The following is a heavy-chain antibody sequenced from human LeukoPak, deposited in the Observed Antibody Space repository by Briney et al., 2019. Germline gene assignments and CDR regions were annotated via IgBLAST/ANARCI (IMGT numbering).Heavy chain of an antibody. CDR3: ARDLSWYDESSSWYYYSMDV. D-gene: IGHD6-13*01. Sequence: SGGSLRLSCAASGFTFSSYEMNWVRQAPGKGLEWVSYISSSGSTIYYADSVKGRFTISRDNAKNSLYLQMNSLRAEDTAVYYCARDLSWYDESSSWYYYSMDVWGQGTTVTVSS. CDR1: GFTFSSYE. V-gene: IGHV3-48*03. J-gene: IGHJ6*02. CDR2: ISSSGSTI.